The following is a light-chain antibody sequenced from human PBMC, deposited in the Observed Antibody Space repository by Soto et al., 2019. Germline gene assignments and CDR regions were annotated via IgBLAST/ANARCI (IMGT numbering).Light chain of an antibody. Sequence: EILVTQSPATLSVSPGERVTLSCRASQSVTRDLAWYQQKPGQAPRLLIYGASTRATGIPARFSGGGSLTECTLPTNGLPAEDFAIYYCQQYRTFGQGTKVEIK. CDR3: QQYRT. CDR1: QSVTRD. J-gene: IGKJ1*01. V-gene: IGKV3-15*01. CDR2: GAS.